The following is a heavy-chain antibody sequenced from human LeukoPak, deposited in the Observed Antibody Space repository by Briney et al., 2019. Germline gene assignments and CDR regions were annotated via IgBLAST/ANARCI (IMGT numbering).Heavy chain of an antibody. Sequence: GGSLRLSCAASGFTFSSYGMSWVRQAPGKGLEWVANIKQDGSEKYYVDSVKGRFTISRDNAKNSLYLQMNSLRAEDTAVYYCARDHYDFWSGYYSWGQGTLVTVSS. CDR3: ARDHYDFWSGYYS. CDR2: IKQDGSEK. D-gene: IGHD3-3*01. J-gene: IGHJ4*02. CDR1: GFTFSSYG. V-gene: IGHV3-7*01.